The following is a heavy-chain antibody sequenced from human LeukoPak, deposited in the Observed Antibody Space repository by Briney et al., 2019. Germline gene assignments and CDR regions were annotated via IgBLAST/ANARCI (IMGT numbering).Heavy chain of an antibody. J-gene: IGHJ6*02. Sequence: GGSLRLSCAASGFTFSNYAMHWVRQAPGKGLEWVAIVSYDGSNKYYADSVKGRFTISRDTSKSTLYLQMNSLRTEDTAVYYCARGLGYCSGDSCHGYGMDVWGQGTTVTVSS. CDR2: VSYDGSNK. CDR1: GFTFSNYA. D-gene: IGHD2-15*01. V-gene: IGHV3-30-3*01. CDR3: ARGLGYCSGDSCHGYGMDV.